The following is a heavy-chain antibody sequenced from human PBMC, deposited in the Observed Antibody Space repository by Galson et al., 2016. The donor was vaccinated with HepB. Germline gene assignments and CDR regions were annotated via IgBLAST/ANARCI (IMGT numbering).Heavy chain of an antibody. CDR3: ARDFTGYSSGWSRGDYFDS. CDR1: GFSFSGYP. J-gene: IGHJ4*02. V-gene: IGHV3-30-3*01. CDR2: ISYEGTNT. D-gene: IGHD6-19*01. Sequence: SLRLSCAASGFSFSGYPMHWVRQAPGKGLEWVAVISYEGTNTYHADSVKGRFTISRDNSKNTLFLQMDSLRTEDTAVYYCARDFTGYSSGWSRGDYFDSWGQGTLVTVSS.